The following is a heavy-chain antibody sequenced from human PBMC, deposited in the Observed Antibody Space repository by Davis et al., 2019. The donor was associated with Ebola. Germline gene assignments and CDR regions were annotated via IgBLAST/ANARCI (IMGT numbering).Heavy chain of an antibody. CDR2: ISSSSSYI. CDR1: GFTVSSNY. Sequence: GESLKISCAASGFTVSSNYMNWVRQAPGKGLEWVSSISSSSSYIYYADSVKGRFTISRDNAKNSLYLQMNSLRAEDTAVYYCAREDIVVVVAANNYYYGMDVWGQGTTVTVSS. CDR3: AREDIVVVVAANNYYYGMDV. V-gene: IGHV3-21*01. J-gene: IGHJ6*02. D-gene: IGHD2-15*01.